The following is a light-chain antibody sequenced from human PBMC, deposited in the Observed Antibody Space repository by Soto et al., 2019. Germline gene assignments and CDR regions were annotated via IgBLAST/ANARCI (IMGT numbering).Light chain of an antibody. CDR2: GAS. CDR3: QEYGDALFI. CDR1: QSVSNNY. Sequence: EIVLTQSPGTLSLSPGERATLSCRASQSVSNNYLAWYQHKPGQAPRLLIYGASSRATGIPDRFSGSGSGTDFSLTISRLEPEDFAVYFCQEYGDALFIFGPGTKAASK. J-gene: IGKJ3*01. V-gene: IGKV3-20*01.